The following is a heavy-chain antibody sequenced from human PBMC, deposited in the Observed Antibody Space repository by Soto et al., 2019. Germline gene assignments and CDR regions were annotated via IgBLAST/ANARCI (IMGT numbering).Heavy chain of an antibody. CDR1: GLTCSSYW. J-gene: IGHJ4*02. CDR2: IKQDGSEK. D-gene: IGHD6-19*01. Sequence: RGSLLLSCAASGLTCSSYWMRWVRQASGKGLEWVANIKQDGSEKYYVASVKGRFTISRDNAKNSLYLQMNSLRAEDTAVYYCARDGYSSGWYSFGFFDYWGQGTLVTVSS. CDR3: ARDGYSSGWYSFGFFDY. V-gene: IGHV3-7*01.